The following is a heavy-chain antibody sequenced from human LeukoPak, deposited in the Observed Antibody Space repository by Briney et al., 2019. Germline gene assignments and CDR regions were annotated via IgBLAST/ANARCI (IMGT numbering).Heavy chain of an antibody. J-gene: IGHJ4*02. D-gene: IGHD2-2*01. CDR3: ARVPRGSTSCSDY. CDR1: GFTFSSYW. CDR2: IKQDGSEK. V-gene: IGHV3-7*01. Sequence: GRSLRLSCAASGFTFSSYWMSWVRQAPGKGLEWVANIKQDGSEKYYVDSVKGRFTISRDNAKNSLYLQMNSLRAEDTAVYYCARVPRGSTSCSDYWGQGTLVTVSS.